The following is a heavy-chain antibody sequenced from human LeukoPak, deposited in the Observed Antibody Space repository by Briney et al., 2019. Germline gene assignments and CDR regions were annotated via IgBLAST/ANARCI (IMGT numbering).Heavy chain of an antibody. Sequence: SGPTLVNPTQTLXLTCTFSGFSLSTSGMCVSWIRQPPGKALEWLARIDWDDDTYYSTSLKTRLTISKDTSKNQVLLTMTNMDPVDTATYYCARIRYSSGWSLFDYWGQGTLVTVSS. CDR3: ARIRYSSGWSLFDY. CDR1: GFSLSTSGMC. D-gene: IGHD6-19*01. J-gene: IGHJ4*02. V-gene: IGHV2-70*11. CDR2: IDWDDDT.